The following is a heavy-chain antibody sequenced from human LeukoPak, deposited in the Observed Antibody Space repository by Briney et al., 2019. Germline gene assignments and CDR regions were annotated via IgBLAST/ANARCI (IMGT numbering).Heavy chain of an antibody. CDR3: ASDLGATRYFDY. CDR1: GFTFSSYA. Sequence: GRSLRLSCAASGFTFSSYAMHGVRQAPGKGLEWVAVISYDGSNKYYADSVKGRFTISRDNSKNTLYLQMNSLRAEDTAVYYCASDLGATRYFDYWGQGTLVTVSS. CDR2: ISYDGSNK. D-gene: IGHD3-16*01. V-gene: IGHV3-30*04. J-gene: IGHJ4*02.